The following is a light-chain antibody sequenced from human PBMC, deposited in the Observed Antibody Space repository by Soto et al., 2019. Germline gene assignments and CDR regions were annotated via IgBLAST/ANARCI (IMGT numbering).Light chain of an antibody. Sequence: DIQMTQSPSSLSASVGDRVTITCRASQGISNFLAWYQQKPGKVPKLLISAASTLQSGVPSRFSGRGSGTDFTLTITSLHPEDVATYYCQKYSSVITFGQGTRLEIK. CDR2: AAS. J-gene: IGKJ5*01. CDR3: QKYSSVIT. CDR1: QGISNF. V-gene: IGKV1-27*01.